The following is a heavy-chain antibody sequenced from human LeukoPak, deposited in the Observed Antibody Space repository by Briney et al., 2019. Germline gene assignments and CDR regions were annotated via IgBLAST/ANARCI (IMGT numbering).Heavy chain of an antibody. J-gene: IGHJ5*02. Sequence: SETLSLTCAVYGGSFSGYYWSWIRQPPGKGLEWIGEINHSGSTNYNPSLKSRVTISVDTSKNQFYLKLSSVTAADTAVYYCARQGRMIVVVPHSVWFDPWGQGTLVTVSS. CDR2: INHSGST. V-gene: IGHV4-34*01. CDR1: GGSFSGYY. D-gene: IGHD3-22*01. CDR3: ARQGRMIVVVPHSVWFDP.